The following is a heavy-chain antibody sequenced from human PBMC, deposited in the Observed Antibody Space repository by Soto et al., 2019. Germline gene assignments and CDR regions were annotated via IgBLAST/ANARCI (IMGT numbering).Heavy chain of an antibody. CDR3: AKSERFDP. J-gene: IGHJ5*02. CDR2: IGTSGGST. Sequence: GGSLRLSCAASGFTFSNSVMSWVRQAPGKGPEWVSTIGTSGGSTNYADSVKGRFTISRDNFKNTLYLQMNSLGAEDTAVYYCAKSERFDPWGQGTLVTVSS. V-gene: IGHV3-23*01. CDR1: GFTFSNSV.